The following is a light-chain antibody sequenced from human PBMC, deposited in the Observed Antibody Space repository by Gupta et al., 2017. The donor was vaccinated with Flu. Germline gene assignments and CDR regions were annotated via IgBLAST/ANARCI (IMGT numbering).Light chain of an antibody. J-gene: IGLJ3*02. CDR1: SSAIGGFNY. Sequence: QSAQTQSDSVSGSPGQPITIPGIGTSSAIGGFNYFSWYQHHPGKAPQLIISEVSDRPSGVSNHFSGSKSGNTASLTISGLQPEDEGDYYCSSYTSSSTWVFGGGTKVTVL. CDR2: EVS. V-gene: IGLV2-14*01. CDR3: SSYTSSSTWV.